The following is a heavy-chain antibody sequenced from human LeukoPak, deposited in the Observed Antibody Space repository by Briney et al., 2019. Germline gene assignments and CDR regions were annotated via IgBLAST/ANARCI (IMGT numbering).Heavy chain of an antibody. CDR2: ISAYNDNT. CDR3: ARAPRGYYYYMDV. J-gene: IGHJ6*03. D-gene: IGHD3-10*01. CDR1: GYTFTSYG. V-gene: IGHV1-18*01. Sequence: ASVKVSCKASGYTFTSYGISWVRQAPGQGLEWMGWISAYNDNTNYAQKLQGRVTITRDTSISTAYMELSRLRSDDTAVYYCARAPRGYYYYMDVWGKGTTVTISS.